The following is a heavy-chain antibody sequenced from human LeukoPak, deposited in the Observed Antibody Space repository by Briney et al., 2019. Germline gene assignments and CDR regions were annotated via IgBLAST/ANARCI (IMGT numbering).Heavy chain of an antibody. V-gene: IGHV1-46*01. D-gene: IGHD6-19*01. J-gene: IGHJ4*02. CDR1: GYTFTGYY. Sequence: ASVKVSCKASGYTFTGYYMHWVRQAPGQGLEWMGIINPSGGSTSYAQKFQGRVTMTRDTSTSTVYMELSSLRSEDTAVYYCARDVAVAGQAGEGYFDYWGQGTLVTVSS. CDR3: ARDVAVAGQAGEGYFDY. CDR2: INPSGGST.